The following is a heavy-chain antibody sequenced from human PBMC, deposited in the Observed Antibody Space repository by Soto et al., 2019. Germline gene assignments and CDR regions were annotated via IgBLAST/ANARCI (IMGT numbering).Heavy chain of an antibody. Sequence: GGSLRLSCAASGFTFTNYAMSWVRQAPGKGLEWVSVIYSGGSTYYADSVKGRFTISRDNSKNTLYLQMNSLRAEDTAVYYCARDRYPFDYWGQGTLVTVSS. V-gene: IGHV3-53*01. CDR1: GFTFTNYA. CDR2: IYSGGST. J-gene: IGHJ4*02. D-gene: IGHD1-26*01. CDR3: ARDRYPFDY.